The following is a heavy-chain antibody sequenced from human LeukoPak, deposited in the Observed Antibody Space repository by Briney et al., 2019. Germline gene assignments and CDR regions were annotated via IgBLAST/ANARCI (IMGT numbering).Heavy chain of an antibody. V-gene: IGHV1-8*01. D-gene: IGHD2-2*01. CDR3: ARATHIVVVPAVMDWYFDL. Sequence: ASVKVSCKASGGSFSSYVITWVRQAPGQGLEWMGWMNPNSGNTGYAQKFQGRVTITRNTSISTAYMELSSLRSEDTAVYYCARATHIVVVPAVMDWYFDLWGRGTLVTVSS. CDR1: GGSFSSYV. J-gene: IGHJ2*01. CDR2: MNPNSGNT.